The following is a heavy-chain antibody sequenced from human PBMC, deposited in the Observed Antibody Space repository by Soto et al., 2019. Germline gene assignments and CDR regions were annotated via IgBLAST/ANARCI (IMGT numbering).Heavy chain of an antibody. CDR1: GFTLSSYA. CDR2: MSGSGRST. J-gene: IGHJ4*02. Sequence: GGSLRLSCAASGFTLSSYAMTLVRQAPGKGLEWVSAMSGSGRSTYYADSVRGRFTISRDTYKNMLYLQMNSLTDEDTAVYFCAKCGSGSGKIHERFNEYGGQGILVTVYS. V-gene: IGHV3-23*01. D-gene: IGHD6-19*01. CDR3: AKCGSGSGKIHERFNEY.